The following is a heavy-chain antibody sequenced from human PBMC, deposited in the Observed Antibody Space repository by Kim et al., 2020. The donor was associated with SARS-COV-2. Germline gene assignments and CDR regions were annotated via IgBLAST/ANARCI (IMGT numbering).Heavy chain of an antibody. CDR3: VSSRDYSRQS. D-gene: IGHD4-4*01. CDR1: GDSISSYW. V-gene: IGHV4-4*02. CDR2: IFHTGRS. Sequence: SETLSLTCAVSGDSISSYWWSWVRQPPGKGLEWIGEIFHTGRSNYNPSLMSRVTISIDNFKNQFSLRLSFVTAADTAVYYCVSSRDYSRQSWGPGTLVTLSS. J-gene: IGHJ5*02.